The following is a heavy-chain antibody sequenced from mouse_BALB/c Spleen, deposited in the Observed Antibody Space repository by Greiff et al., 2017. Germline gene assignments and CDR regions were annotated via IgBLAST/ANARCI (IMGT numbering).Heavy chain of an antibody. D-gene: IGHD1-1*01. CDR2: IWAGGST. J-gene: IGHJ4*01. V-gene: IGHV2-9*02. CDR3: ARDALPHYYGSSYAMDY. Sequence: VKLVESGPGLVAPSQSLSITCTVSGFSLTSYGVHWVRQPPGKGLEWLGVIWAGGSTNYNSALMSRLSISKDNSKSQVFLKMNSLQTDDTAMYYCARDALPHYYGSSYAMDYWGQGTSVTVSS. CDR1: GFSLTSYG.